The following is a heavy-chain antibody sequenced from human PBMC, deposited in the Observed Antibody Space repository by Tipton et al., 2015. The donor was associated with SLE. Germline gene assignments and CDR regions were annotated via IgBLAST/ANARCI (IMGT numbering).Heavy chain of an antibody. CDR2: TRNKANSCTT. J-gene: IGHJ6*03. CDR1: GFTFSSYS. Sequence: SLRLSCTASGFTFSSYSMNWVRQAPGKGLEWVGRTRNKANSCTTEYAASVKGRFTISRDDSKNSLYLQMNSLKTEDTAVYYCARGGATWAYYYYMDVWGKVTTVTVSS. V-gene: IGHV3-72*01. D-gene: IGHD2-21*01. CDR3: ARGGATWAYYYYMDV.